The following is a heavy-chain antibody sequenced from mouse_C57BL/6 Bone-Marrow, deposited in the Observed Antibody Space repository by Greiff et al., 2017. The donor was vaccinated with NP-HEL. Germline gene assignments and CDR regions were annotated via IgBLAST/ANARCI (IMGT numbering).Heavy chain of an antibody. Sequence: EVQRVESGPGMVKPSQSLSLTCTVTGYSITSGYDWHWIRHFPGNKLEWMGYISYSGSTNYNPSLKSRISITHDTSKNHFFLKLNSVTTEDTATYYCARGGDYYAWFAYWGQGTLVTVSA. J-gene: IGHJ3*01. CDR2: ISYSGST. CDR3: ARGGDYYAWFAY. CDR1: GYSITSGYD. V-gene: IGHV3-1*01. D-gene: IGHD1-1*01.